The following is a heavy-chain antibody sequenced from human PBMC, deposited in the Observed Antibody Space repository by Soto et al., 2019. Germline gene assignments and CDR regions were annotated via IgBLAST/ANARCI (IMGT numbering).Heavy chain of an antibody. D-gene: IGHD6-13*01. J-gene: IGHJ4*02. CDR3: ARGYSSSWYREGTLRFFDY. Sequence: QLHLRESGPGLVKPSGTLSLTCTVSVGSFVVNNGGGFRRPQGKGRGGLGNFYYSGSTNYNPSLKSRVTISVDTSKNQFSLKLSSVTAADTAVYYCARGYSSSWYREGTLRFFDYWGQGTLVTVSS. CDR2: FYYSGST. V-gene: IGHV4-59*13. CDR1: VGSFVVN.